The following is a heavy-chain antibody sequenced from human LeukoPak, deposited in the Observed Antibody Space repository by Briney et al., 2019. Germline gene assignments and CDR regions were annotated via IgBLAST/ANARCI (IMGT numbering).Heavy chain of an antibody. V-gene: IGHV3-21*01. J-gene: IGHJ4*02. CDR3: ARRAGGEFDY. Sequence: VGSLRLSCAASGFTFSSYSMNWVRQAPGKGLEWVSFISSSSSYIYYADSVKGRFTISRDNAKNSLYLQMNSLRAEDTAVYCCARRAGGEFDYWGQGTLVTVSS. D-gene: IGHD3-16*01. CDR2: ISSSSSYI. CDR1: GFTFSSYS.